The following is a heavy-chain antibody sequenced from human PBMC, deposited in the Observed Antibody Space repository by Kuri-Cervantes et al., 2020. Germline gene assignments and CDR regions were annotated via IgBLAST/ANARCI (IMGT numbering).Heavy chain of an antibody. D-gene: IGHD3-3*01. V-gene: IGHV1-46*01. CDR3: ARELRITIFGVVTTNNWFDP. Sequence: ASVKVSCKASGYTFTSYYMHWVRQAPGQGLEWMGIINPSGGSTSYAQKFQGRVTMTRDTSTSTVYMELSSLRSEDTAVYYCARELRITIFGVVTTNNWFDPWGQGTLVTVSS. J-gene: IGHJ5*02. CDR2: INPSGGST. CDR1: GYTFTSYY.